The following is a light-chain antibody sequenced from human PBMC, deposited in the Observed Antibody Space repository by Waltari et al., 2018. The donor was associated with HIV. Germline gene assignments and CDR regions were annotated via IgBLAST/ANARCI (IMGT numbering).Light chain of an antibody. J-gene: IGLJ2*01. CDR3: SSYTSNSSLL. CDR2: DIS. Sequence: QSALTQPASVSGSPGQSITLSCTGPRRDIRSYHYVSWYQHHPGKAPQLIIYDISNRPSGVSHRFSGSKSGNTASLTISGLQAEDDADYYCSSYTSNSSLLFGGGTKLTVL. CDR1: RRDIRSYHY. V-gene: IGLV2-14*01.